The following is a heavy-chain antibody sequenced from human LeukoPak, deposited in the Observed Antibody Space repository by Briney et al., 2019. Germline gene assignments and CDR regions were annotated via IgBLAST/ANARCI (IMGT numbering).Heavy chain of an antibody. V-gene: IGHV3-7*03. J-gene: IGHJ5*02. CDR3: ARDGIAAGQTPGPFDP. CDR1: GFTFSSYW. D-gene: IGHD6-13*01. CDR2: IKQDGSEK. Sequence: GGSLRLSCAASGFTFSSYWMSWVRQAPGKGLEWVANIKQDGSEKYYVDSAKGRFTIARDNAKNSLYLQMNSLRAEDTAVYYCARDGIAAGQTPGPFDPWGQGTLVTVSS.